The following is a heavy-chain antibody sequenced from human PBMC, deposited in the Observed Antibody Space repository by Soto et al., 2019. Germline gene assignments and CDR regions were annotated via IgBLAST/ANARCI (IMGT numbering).Heavy chain of an antibody. V-gene: IGHV3-23*01. CDR1: GFTFSSYA. CDR3: ANAKIRLSYFDY. CDR2: ISGSGGST. J-gene: IGHJ4*02. D-gene: IGHD3-3*01. Sequence: PGGSLRLSCAASGFTFSSYAMSWVRQAQGKGLEWVSAISGSGGSTYYADPVKGRFTISRDNSKNTLYLQMNSLRAEDTAVYYCANAKIRLSYFDYWGQGTLVTVSS.